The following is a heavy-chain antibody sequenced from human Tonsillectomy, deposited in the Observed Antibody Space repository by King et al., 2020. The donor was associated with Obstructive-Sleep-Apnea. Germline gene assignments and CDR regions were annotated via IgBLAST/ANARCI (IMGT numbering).Heavy chain of an antibody. J-gene: IGHJ4*02. V-gene: IGHV1-18*01. CDR1: GYTFTNYG. Sequence: QLVQSGSEVKKPGASVKVSCKASGYTFTNYGINWVRQAPGQGLEWMGWINTYKSNTNYAQKLQGRVTMTTDTSTNTAYMELRSLRSDDTAVYYCARAGGYDSSGYPDYWGQGTLVTVSS. CDR2: INTYKSNT. CDR3: ARAGGYDSSGYPDY. D-gene: IGHD3-22*01.